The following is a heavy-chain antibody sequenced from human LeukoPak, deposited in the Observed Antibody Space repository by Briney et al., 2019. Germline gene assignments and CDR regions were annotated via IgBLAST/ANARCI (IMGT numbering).Heavy chain of an antibody. Sequence: SETLSLTCTVSGGSINNFYWSWIRQPPGKGLECIGYIYHSGSTNYNPSLKSRVTISVDTSKNQFSLKLSSVTPADTAVYYCTRVKGYYDSSGYYKAHAFDIWGQGTMVTVSS. CDR2: IYHSGST. D-gene: IGHD3-22*01. J-gene: IGHJ3*02. CDR1: GGSINNFY. CDR3: TRVKGYYDSSGYYKAHAFDI. V-gene: IGHV4-59*01.